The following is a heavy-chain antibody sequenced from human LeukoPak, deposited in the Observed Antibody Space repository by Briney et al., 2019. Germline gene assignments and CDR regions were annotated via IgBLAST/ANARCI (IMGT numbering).Heavy chain of an antibody. D-gene: IGHD6-13*01. V-gene: IGHV4-39*07. CDR1: GGSISSSSYY. J-gene: IGHJ4*02. CDR3: ARGDSWFPYYFDY. CDR2: IYYSGST. Sequence: SETLSLTCTVSGGSISSSSYYWGWIRQPPGKGLEWIGSIYYSGSTYYNPSLKSRVTISVDTSKNQFSLKLSSVTAADTAVYYCARGDSWFPYYFDYWGQGTLVTVSS.